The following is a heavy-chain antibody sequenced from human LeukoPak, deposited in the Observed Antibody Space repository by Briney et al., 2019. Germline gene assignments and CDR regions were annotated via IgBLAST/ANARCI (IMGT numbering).Heavy chain of an antibody. D-gene: IGHD6-6*01. J-gene: IGHJ4*02. CDR3: ARDPTLIVPRRFDN. V-gene: IGHV3-30*04. CDR1: GFTFNSYA. Sequence: GGSLRLSCAASGFTFNSYAMHWVRQAPDKGLEWVAIISSDGSNTYYADSVKGRFTISRDNSKNTLYLQMKSLKTEDSAVYYCARDPTLIVPRRFDNWGQGTLVTVSS. CDR2: ISSDGSNT.